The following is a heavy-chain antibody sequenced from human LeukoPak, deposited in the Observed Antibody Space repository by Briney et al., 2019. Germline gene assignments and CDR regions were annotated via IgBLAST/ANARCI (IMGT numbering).Heavy chain of an antibody. V-gene: IGHV3-74*01. CDR3: ARADSSKTRSFDY. CDR2: INGEGGST. J-gene: IGHJ4*02. CDR1: GFTFSSYW. D-gene: IGHD3-22*01. Sequence: GGSLRLSCAASGFTFSSYWMHWVRQAPGKGLVWVSRINGEGGSTNYADSVKGRFTISRDNAENTLYLQMNSLRAEDTAVYYCARADSSKTRSFDYWGQGTLVTVSS.